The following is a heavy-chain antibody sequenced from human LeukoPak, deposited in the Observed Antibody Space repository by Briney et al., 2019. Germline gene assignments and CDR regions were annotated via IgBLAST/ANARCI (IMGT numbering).Heavy chain of an antibody. CDR2: INPNSGGT. Sequence: ASVKVSCKASGYTFTGYYMHWVRQAPGQGLEWMGWINPNSGGTNYAQKFQGWVTMTRDTSISTAYMELSRLRSDDTAVYYCAKSGYDILTGYIDYWGQGTLVTVSS. D-gene: IGHD3-9*01. V-gene: IGHV1-2*04. CDR3: AKSGYDILTGYIDY. J-gene: IGHJ4*02. CDR1: GYTFTGYY.